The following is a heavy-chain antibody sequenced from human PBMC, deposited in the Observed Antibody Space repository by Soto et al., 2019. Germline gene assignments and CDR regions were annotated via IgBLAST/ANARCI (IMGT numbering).Heavy chain of an antibody. CDR3: AKDFSSGWYQKGDAFDI. CDR1: GFTFSSYA. Sequence: GGSLRLSCAASGFTFSSYAMSWVRQAPGKGLEWVSAISGSGGSTYYADSVKGRFTISRDNSKNTLYLQMNSLRAEDTAVYYCAKDFSSGWYQKGDAFDIWGQGTMVTVSS. CDR2: ISGSGGST. D-gene: IGHD6-19*01. J-gene: IGHJ3*02. V-gene: IGHV3-23*01.